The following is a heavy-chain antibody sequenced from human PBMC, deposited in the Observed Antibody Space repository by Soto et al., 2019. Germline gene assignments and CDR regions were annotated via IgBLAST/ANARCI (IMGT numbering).Heavy chain of an antibody. CDR2: IYWDDDK. V-gene: IGHV2-5*02. D-gene: IGHD3-22*01. J-gene: IGHJ4*02. Sequence: SGPTLVNPTQTLTLTCTFSGFSLSTSGVGVGWIRQPPGKALEWLALIYWDDDKRYSPSLKSRLTITKDTSKNQVVLKMTNMDPVDTATYYCARTPVYYDSSGFLPFDYWGQGTLVTVSS. CDR1: GFSLSTSGVG. CDR3: ARTPVYYDSSGFLPFDY.